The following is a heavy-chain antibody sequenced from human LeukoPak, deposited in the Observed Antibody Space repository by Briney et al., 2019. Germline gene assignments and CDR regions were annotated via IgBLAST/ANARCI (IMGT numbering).Heavy chain of an antibody. Sequence: ASVKVSCKASGYTFTSYDINWVRQATGQGLEWMGWMNPNSGNTGYAQKFQGRVTITRNTSISTAYMELSSLRSEDTAVYYCATLFGGYCSSTSCCGGALDIWGQGTMVTVSS. CDR3: ATLFGGYCSSTSCCGGALDI. CDR1: GYTFTSYD. V-gene: IGHV1-8*03. CDR2: MNPNSGNT. J-gene: IGHJ3*02. D-gene: IGHD2-2*01.